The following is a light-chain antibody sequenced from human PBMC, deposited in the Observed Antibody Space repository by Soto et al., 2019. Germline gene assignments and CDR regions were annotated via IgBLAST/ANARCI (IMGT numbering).Light chain of an antibody. J-gene: IGKJ1*01. V-gene: IGKV3-15*01. CDR1: QGIGDT. CDR3: QQYNSYSPTWT. Sequence: EVVLTQSPATLSVSPGEGVTLSFSGSQGIGDTLAWYQHKPGQTPRLLIYDTSARATGVPARFSGSRSGPEFTLTISSLQPDDFATYYCQQYNSYSPTWTFGQGTKVDTK. CDR2: DTS.